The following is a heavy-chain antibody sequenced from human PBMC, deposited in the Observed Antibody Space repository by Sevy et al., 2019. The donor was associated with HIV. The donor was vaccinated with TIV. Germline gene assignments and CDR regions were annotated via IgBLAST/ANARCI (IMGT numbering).Heavy chain of an antibody. CDR2: IFSDGNYQ. V-gene: IGHV3-33*08. CDR1: GFTFSNYG. D-gene: IGHD5-18*01. Sequence: GGSLRLSCSTFGFTFSNYGMHWVRQAPGRGLEWVAAIFSDGNYQYYADSVKGRVTISRDNSKNTLYLQMSSLRAEDTAVYYCVREGVGGYSYSLDCWGQGTLVTVSS. J-gene: IGHJ4*02. CDR3: VREGVGGYSYSLDC.